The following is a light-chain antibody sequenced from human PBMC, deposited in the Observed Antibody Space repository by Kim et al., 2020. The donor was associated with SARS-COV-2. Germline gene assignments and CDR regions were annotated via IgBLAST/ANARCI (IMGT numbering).Light chain of an antibody. CDR1: FSNVGAGYD. V-gene: IGLV1-40*01. Sequence: GVTISCTGTFSNVGAGYDVHWYQQVPGTAPKLLIYGHTNRPSGVPDRFSGSKSDTSASLAITGLQAEDEADYYCQSYDSSLNSYVFGTGTKVTVL. CDR2: GHT. J-gene: IGLJ1*01. CDR3: QSYDSSLNSYV.